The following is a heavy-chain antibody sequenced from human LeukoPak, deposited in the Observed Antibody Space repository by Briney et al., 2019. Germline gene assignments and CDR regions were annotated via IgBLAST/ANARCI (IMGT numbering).Heavy chain of an antibody. V-gene: IGHV4-61*01. CDR3: ARGAGTPKGGFDP. CDR1: GGSVSSGSYY. Sequence: SETLSLTCTVSGGSVSSGSYYWSWSRQPPGKGLEWIGYIYYSGSTNYNPSLKSRVTISVDTSKNQFSLKLSSVTAADTAVYYCARGAGTPKGGFDPWGQGTLVTVSS. J-gene: IGHJ5*02. D-gene: IGHD1-1*01. CDR2: IYYSGST.